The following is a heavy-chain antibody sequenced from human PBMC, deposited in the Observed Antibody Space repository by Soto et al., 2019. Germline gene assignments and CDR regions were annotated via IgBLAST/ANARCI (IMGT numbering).Heavy chain of an antibody. D-gene: IGHD6-6*01. CDR1: GYAFTSYG. J-gene: IGHJ4*02. Sequence: ASVKVSCKASGYAFTSYGISWVRQAPGQGLEWMGWISAYNGNTNYAQKLQGRVTMTTDTSTSTAYMELRSLRSDDTAVYYCARDLAYSSSTACGYWGPGTLVTLSS. CDR2: ISAYNGNT. CDR3: ARDLAYSSSTACGY. V-gene: IGHV1-18*01.